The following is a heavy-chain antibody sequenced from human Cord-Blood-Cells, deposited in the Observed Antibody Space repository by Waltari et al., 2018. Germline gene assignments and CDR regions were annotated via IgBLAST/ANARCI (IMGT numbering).Heavy chain of an antibody. V-gene: IGHV1-2*04. CDR2: INPNSGGT. D-gene: IGHD2-21*02. J-gene: IGHJ4*02. Sequence: QVQLVQSGAEVKQPGASVKVSCKASGYTFTGYYMHWVRQAPGQGLEWMGWINPNSGGTNYAQKFQVWVTMTRDTSISTAYMELSRLRSDDTAVYYCSRGGGDGEFYFDYWGQGTLVTVSS. CDR1: GYTFTGYY. CDR3: SRGGGDGEFYFDY.